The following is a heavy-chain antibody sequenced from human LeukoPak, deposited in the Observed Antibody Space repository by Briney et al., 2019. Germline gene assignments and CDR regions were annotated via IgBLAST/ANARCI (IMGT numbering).Heavy chain of an antibody. CDR2: IRYDGSNK. CDR1: GFTFSSYG. Sequence: PGGSLRLSCAASGFTFSSYGMHWVRQAPGKGLEWVAFIRYDGSNKYYADSVKGRFTVSRDNSKNTLYLQMNSLRAEDTAVYYCVRGAYSSSWLNFDHWGQGTLVTVSS. CDR3: VRGAYSSSWLNFDH. V-gene: IGHV3-30*02. J-gene: IGHJ4*02. D-gene: IGHD6-13*01.